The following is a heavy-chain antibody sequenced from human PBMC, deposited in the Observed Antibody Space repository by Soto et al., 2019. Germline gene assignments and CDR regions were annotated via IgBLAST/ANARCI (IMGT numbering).Heavy chain of an antibody. CDR1: GGSISSGDYY. D-gene: IGHD3-3*01. Sequence: QVQLQESGPGLVKPSQTLSLTCTVSGGSISSGDYYWSWIRQPPGKGLEWIGYIYYSGGTYYNPSLKSRVTISVDTSKNQFSLKLSSVTAADTAVYYCARDRLGRSGYYKDYYYYGMDVWGQGTTVTVSS. CDR3: ARDRLGRSGYYKDYYYYGMDV. CDR2: IYYSGGT. V-gene: IGHV4-30-4*01. J-gene: IGHJ6*02.